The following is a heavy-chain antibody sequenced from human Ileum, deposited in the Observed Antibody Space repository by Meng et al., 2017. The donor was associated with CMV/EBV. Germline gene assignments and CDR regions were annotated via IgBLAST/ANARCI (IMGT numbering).Heavy chain of an antibody. D-gene: IGHD4-11*01. Sequence: GGSLRLSCAASGFTFSGFGMHWVRQAPGKGLEWVAFVRYDGNKEYYAESVKGRFTISRDNSKNTVYLQMSSLRGGDTGVYYCAKHGDYSNAYFDSWGQGTLVTGAS. CDR2: VRYDGNKE. CDR3: AKHGDYSNAYFDS. CDR1: GFTFSGFG. J-gene: IGHJ4*02. V-gene: IGHV3-30*02.